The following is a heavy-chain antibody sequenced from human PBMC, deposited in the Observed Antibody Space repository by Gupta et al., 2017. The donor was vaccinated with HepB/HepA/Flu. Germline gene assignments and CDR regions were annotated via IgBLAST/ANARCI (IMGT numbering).Heavy chain of an antibody. V-gene: IGHV3-23*01. Sequence: EVQLLESGGGLVQPGGSLGLSCAASGFPFSNYAMSWVRQAPGKGLEWVSTMSGRGGSTYYADSVKGRFTISRDSSKNTVDLQMNSLRAEDTALYYCAKGRTGINDAFDIWGQGTTVTVSS. CDR1: GFPFSNYA. CDR2: MSGRGGST. CDR3: AKGRTGINDAFDI. J-gene: IGHJ3*02.